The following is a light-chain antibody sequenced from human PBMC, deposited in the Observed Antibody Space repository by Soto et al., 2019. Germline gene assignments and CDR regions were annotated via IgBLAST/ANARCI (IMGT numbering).Light chain of an antibody. Sequence: DIQMTQSPSTLSASVGDRVTITCRASQSISSWLAWYQQKPGRAPKLLIFDASSLESGVPSRFSGSGSGTEFTLTISSLQPDDFATYYCQQYNSYSPFGQGTEVEIK. J-gene: IGKJ1*01. CDR1: QSISSW. CDR2: DAS. V-gene: IGKV1-5*01. CDR3: QQYNSYSP.